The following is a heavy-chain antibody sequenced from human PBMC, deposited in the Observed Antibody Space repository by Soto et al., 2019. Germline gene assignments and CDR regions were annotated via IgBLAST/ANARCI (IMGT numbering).Heavy chain of an antibody. Sequence: ASVKVSCKASGYTFTSYYMHWVRQAPGQGLEWMGIINPSGGSTSYAQKFQGRVTMTRDTSTSTVYMELSSLRSEDTAVYYCASYGRADCSGGRCYSGSFDYWGQGTLVTVSS. J-gene: IGHJ4*02. CDR1: GYTFTSYY. CDR3: ASYGRADCSGGRCYSGSFDY. CDR2: INPSGGST. V-gene: IGHV1-46*01. D-gene: IGHD2-15*01.